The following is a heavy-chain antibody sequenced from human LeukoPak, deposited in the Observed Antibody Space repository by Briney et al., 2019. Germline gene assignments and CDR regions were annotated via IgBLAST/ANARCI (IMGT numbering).Heavy chain of an antibody. V-gene: IGHV3-11*01. Sequence: GGSLRLSCAASGFTFSDYYMSWIRQAPGKGLEWVSYISSSGSTIYYADSVKGRFTISRDNAENSLYLQMNSLRAEDTAVYYCARDFRLYNWFDPWGQGTLVTVSS. CDR3: ARDFRLYNWFDP. J-gene: IGHJ5*02. CDR2: ISSSGSTI. CDR1: GFTFSDYY.